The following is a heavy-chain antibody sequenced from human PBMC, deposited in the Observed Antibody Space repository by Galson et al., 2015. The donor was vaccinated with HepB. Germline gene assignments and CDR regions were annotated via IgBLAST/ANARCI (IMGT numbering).Heavy chain of an antibody. CDR3: AKFQVRNDWTRGGAFDI. CDR2: ISDSGGST. Sequence: SLRLSCAASGFTFSSYAMNWVRQAPGKGLEWVSGISDSGGSTNCADSVKGQFTISRDHSKNTLYLQMNSLRAEDTAVYYCAKFQVRNDWTRGGAFDIWGQGTMVTVSS. D-gene: IGHD3-9*01. CDR1: GFTFSSYA. V-gene: IGHV3-23*01. J-gene: IGHJ3*02.